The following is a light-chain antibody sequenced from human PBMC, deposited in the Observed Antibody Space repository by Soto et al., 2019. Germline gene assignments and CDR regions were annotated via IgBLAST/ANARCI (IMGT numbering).Light chain of an antibody. J-gene: IGLJ1*01. Sequence: QSALTQPPSVSGSPGQSVTISCTGTSSDVGSYNRVSWYQQPPGTAPKLMIYEVSNRPSGVPDRFSGSKSGNTASLTISGLQPEDEADYYCNSYTSSNTDVFGTGTKVTVL. CDR1: SSDVGSYNR. CDR2: EVS. CDR3: NSYTSSNTDV. V-gene: IGLV2-18*02.